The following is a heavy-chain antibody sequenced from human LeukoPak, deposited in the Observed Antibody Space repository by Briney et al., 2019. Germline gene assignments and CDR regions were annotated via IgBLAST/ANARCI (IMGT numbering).Heavy chain of an antibody. V-gene: IGHV6-1*01. CDR1: GDSVSSNSAA. J-gene: IGHJ4*02. CDR2: TYYGSKCYT. D-gene: IGHD7-27*01. Sequence: SQTLSLSCAISGDSVSSNSAAWNWIRQSPSRGLEWLGRTYYGSKCYTEYAISVKRPTTINADTSKNQFSLKLRSVSTEDTAVYYCARELTGFDYWGQGTLVTVSS. CDR3: ARELTGFDY.